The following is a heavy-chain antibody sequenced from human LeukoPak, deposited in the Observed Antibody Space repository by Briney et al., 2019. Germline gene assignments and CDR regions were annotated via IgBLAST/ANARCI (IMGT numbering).Heavy chain of an antibody. CDR3: ASLYDSSGYGHY. CDR1: GFTFSSYG. CDR2: IYSGGST. J-gene: IGHJ4*02. D-gene: IGHD3-22*01. Sequence: GGSLRLSCAASGFTFSSYGMHWVRQAPGKGLEWVSVIYSGGSTYYADSVKGRFTISRDNSKNTLYLQMNSLRAEDTAVYYCASLYDSSGYGHYWGQGTLVTVSS. V-gene: IGHV3-66*01.